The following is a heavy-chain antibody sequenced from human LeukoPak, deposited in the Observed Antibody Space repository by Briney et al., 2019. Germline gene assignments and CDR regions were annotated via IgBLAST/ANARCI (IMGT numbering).Heavy chain of an antibody. D-gene: IGHD2/OR15-2a*01. Sequence: GRSLRLSCAASGFTFSSYAMHWVRQAPGKGLEWVAVISYDGSNKYYADSVKGRFTISRDNSKNTLYLQMNSLRAEDTGVYYCARDYTHSDNSIYCDAFDVWGQGTLVTVSS. J-gene: IGHJ3*01. CDR2: ISYDGSNK. V-gene: IGHV3-30-3*01. CDR1: GFTFSSYA. CDR3: ARDYTHSDNSIYCDAFDV.